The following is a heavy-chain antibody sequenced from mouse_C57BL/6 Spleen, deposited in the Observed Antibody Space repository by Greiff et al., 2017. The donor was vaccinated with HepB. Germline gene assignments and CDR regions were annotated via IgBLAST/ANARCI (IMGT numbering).Heavy chain of an antibody. CDR2: IRNKANGYTT. CDR1: GFTFTDYY. V-gene: IGHV7-3*01. CDR3: ARSLYYGNYGRAMDY. J-gene: IGHJ4*01. D-gene: IGHD2-1*01. Sequence: EVMLVESGGGLVQPGGSLSLSCAASGFTFTDYYMGWVRQPPGKALEWLGFIRNKANGYTTEYSASVKGRFTISRDNSQSILYLQMNALRAEDSATYYCARSLYYGNYGRAMDYWGQGTSVTVSS.